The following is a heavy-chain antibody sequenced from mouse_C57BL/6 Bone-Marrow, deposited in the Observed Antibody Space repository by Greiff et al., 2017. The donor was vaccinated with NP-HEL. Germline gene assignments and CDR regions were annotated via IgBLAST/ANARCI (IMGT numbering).Heavy chain of an antibody. Sequence: VQLQQSGPELVKPGASVKISCKASGYAFSSSWMNWVKQRPGKGLEWIGRIYPGDGDTNYNGKFKGKATLTADKSSSTAYMQLSSLTSEDSAVYCGARRRTGTSDRYFDYWGQGTTLTVSS. CDR3: ARRRTGTSDRYFDY. CDR2: IYPGDGDT. D-gene: IGHD4-1*01. CDR1: GYAFSSSW. V-gene: IGHV1-82*01. J-gene: IGHJ2*01.